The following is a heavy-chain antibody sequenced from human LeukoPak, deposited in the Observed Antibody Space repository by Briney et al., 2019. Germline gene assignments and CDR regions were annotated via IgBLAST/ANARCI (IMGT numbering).Heavy chain of an antibody. J-gene: IGHJ4*02. V-gene: IGHV3-30*18. Sequence: XXSGFTFSDYGMHWVRQAPGKGLEGMAVISYDGSNKYYADSVKGRFTISRDNSKNTVYLQMNSLRTEDTAVYYCAKDSKYSGTYRGSIDYWGQGTLVTVPS. CDR3: AKDSKYSGTYRGSIDY. D-gene: IGHD1-26*01. CDR2: ISYDGSNK. CDR1: GFTFSDYG.